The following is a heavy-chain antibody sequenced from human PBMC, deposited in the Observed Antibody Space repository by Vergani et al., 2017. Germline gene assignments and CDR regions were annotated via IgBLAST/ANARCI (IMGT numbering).Heavy chain of an antibody. Sequence: QVQLVESGGGVVQPGGSLRLSCAASGFTFSSYRMHWVRQAPGKGLEWVAFIRYDGSNKYYADSVKGRFTISRDNSKNTLYLQMNSLRAEDTAVYYCAKAAMGLFDYWGQGTLVTVSS. CDR1: GFTFSSYR. D-gene: IGHD5-18*01. CDR2: IRYDGSNK. CDR3: AKAAMGLFDY. V-gene: IGHV3-30*02. J-gene: IGHJ4*02.